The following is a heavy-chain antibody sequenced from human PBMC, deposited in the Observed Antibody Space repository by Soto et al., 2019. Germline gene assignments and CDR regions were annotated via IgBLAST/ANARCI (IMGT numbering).Heavy chain of an antibody. D-gene: IGHD5-18*01. J-gene: IGHJ4*02. CDR1: GYTFTSYY. CDR2: INPSGGST. CDR3: ARDRGYSYGYPMFDY. V-gene: IGHV1-46*01. Sequence: ASVKVSCKASGYTFTSYYMHWVRQAPVQGLEWMGIINPSGGSTSYAQKFQGRVTMTRDTSTSTVYMELSSLRSEDTAVYYCARDRGYSYGYPMFDYWGQGTLVTVSS.